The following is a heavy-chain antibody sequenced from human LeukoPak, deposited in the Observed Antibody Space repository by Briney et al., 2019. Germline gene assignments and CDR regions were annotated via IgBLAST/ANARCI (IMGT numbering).Heavy chain of an antibody. D-gene: IGHD3-3*01. CDR3: ARDLGIFGPGDIDY. J-gene: IGHJ4*02. CDR1: GFTFSSYG. Sequence: GGSLRLSCAASGFTFSSYGMHWVRQAPGKGLEWVAVIWYDGSNKYYADSVKGRSTISSDNSKNTLYLQMNSLRAEDAAVYYCARDLGIFGPGDIDYWGQGTLVTVSS. V-gene: IGHV3-33*01. CDR2: IWYDGSNK.